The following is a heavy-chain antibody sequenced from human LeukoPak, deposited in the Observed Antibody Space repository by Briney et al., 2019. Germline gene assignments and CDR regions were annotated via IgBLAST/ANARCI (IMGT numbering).Heavy chain of an antibody. CDR1: GFTFSSYA. J-gene: IGHJ2*01. CDR3: AKTPTYDSWSGPYWYFGL. Sequence: GGSLRLSCAASGFTFSSYAMSWVRQAPGKGLEWVSAISGSGGSTYYADSVKGRFTISRDNSKNTLYLQMNSLRAEDTAVYYCAKTPTYDSWSGPYWYFGLWGRGTLVTVSS. D-gene: IGHD3-3*01. V-gene: IGHV3-23*01. CDR2: ISGSGGST.